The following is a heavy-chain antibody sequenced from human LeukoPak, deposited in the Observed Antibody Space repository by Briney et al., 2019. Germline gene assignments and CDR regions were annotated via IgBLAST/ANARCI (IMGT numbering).Heavy chain of an antibody. D-gene: IGHD6-19*01. CDR2: ISNSGDST. J-gene: IGHJ4*02. Sequence: GGSLRLSCVASGFTFSSCAMSWVRQAPGKGLEWVSTISNSGDSTYYAGSVKGRFTISRDNSKNTLYLQMNSLRAEDTAVYYCARVFYSSGWYGNFDYWGQGTLVTVSS. CDR3: ARVFYSSGWYGNFDY. V-gene: IGHV3-23*01. CDR1: GFTFSSCA.